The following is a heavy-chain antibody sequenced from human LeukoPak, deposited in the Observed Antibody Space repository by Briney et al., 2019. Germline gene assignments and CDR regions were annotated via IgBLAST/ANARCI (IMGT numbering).Heavy chain of an antibody. CDR3: ASTALGGWFAP. J-gene: IGHJ5*02. CDR2: ISSSGTT. CDR1: GGSISRFY. V-gene: IGHV4-59*01. Sequence: PSETLSLTCSVSGGSISRFYWSWIRQPPGKGLEWIGYISSSGTTTYNPSLRSRVTISIDTSKNQFSLNLTSVTTADTAVYYCASTALGGWFAPWGQGALVTVSS.